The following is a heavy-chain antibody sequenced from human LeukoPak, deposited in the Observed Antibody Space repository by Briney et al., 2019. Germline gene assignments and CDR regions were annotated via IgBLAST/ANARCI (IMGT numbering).Heavy chain of an antibody. CDR2: ISQDGSET. D-gene: IGHD6-13*01. V-gene: IGHV3-7*01. J-gene: IGHJ4*02. Sequence: AGGSLRLSCAPSPFPYPGYWMTGAPQAPGKGLEWVATISQDGSETYYVDSVKGRFTISKDNAKNSLYLQMNSLRAEDTAVYYCARDGLPAAGDYWGQGTLVTVSS. CDR3: ARDGLPAAGDY. CDR1: PFPYPGYW.